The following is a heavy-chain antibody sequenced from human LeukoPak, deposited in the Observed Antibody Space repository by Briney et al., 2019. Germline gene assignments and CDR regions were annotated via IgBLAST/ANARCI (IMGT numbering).Heavy chain of an antibody. Sequence: ASVKVSCKASGYTFTSYYMHWVRQAPGQGLEWMGIINPSGGSTSYAQKFQGRVTMTRDTSTSTVYMELSSLRSEDTAVYYCARGGYCSGGSCYPFRLFEYWGRGTLVTVSS. CDR3: ARGGYCSGGSCYPFRLFEY. CDR2: INPSGGST. CDR1: GYTFTSYY. D-gene: IGHD2-15*01. V-gene: IGHV1-46*01. J-gene: IGHJ4*02.